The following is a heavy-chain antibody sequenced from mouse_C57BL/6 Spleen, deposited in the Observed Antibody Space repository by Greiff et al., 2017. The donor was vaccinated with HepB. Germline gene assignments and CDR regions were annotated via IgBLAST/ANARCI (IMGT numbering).Heavy chain of an antibody. CDR1: GFTFSSYA. V-gene: IGHV5-9-1*02. CDR3: TRDRDYGSSLYFDV. CDR2: ISSGGDYI. D-gene: IGHD1-1*01. Sequence: EVKVVESGEGLVKPGGSLKLSCAASGFTFSSYAMSWVRQTPEKRLEWVAYISSGGDYIYYADTVKGRFTISRDNARNTLYLQMSSLKSEDTAMYYCTRDRDYGSSLYFDVWGTGTTVTVSS. J-gene: IGHJ1*03.